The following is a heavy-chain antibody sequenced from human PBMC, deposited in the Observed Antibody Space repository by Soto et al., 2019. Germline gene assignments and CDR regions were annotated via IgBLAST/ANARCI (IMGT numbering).Heavy chain of an antibody. CDR1: GYSFTTYW. J-gene: IGHJ4*02. Sequence: VQLVQSGAEVKKPGESLRMSCKGSGYSFTTYWIAWVRQMPGKGPEWMGIIYPGDSETRYNPSFKGQVTISANKSASTASLQWSSVKASDADIYYCARAREGGYGGYDAPLDYWGQGTPVTVSS. CDR2: IYPGDSET. V-gene: IGHV5-51*01. CDR3: ARAREGGYGGYDAPLDY. D-gene: IGHD5-12*01.